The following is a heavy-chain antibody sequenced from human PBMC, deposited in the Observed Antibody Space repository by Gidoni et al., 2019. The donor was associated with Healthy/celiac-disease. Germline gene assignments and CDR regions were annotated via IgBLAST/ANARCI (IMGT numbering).Heavy chain of an antibody. V-gene: IGHV1-2*02. Sequence: QVQLVQSGAEVKKPGASVTVSCKASGDTFTGYYMHWVRQAPGQGLEWMGWINPNSGGTNYAQKFQGRVTMTRDTSISTAYMELSRLRSDDTAVYYCARVYCSSTSCHFIFDYWGQGTLVTVSS. CDR1: GDTFTGYY. D-gene: IGHD2-2*01. CDR3: ARVYCSSTSCHFIFDY. J-gene: IGHJ4*02. CDR2: INPNSGGT.